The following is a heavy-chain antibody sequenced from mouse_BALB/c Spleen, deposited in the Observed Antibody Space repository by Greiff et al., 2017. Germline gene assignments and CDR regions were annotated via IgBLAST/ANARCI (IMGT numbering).Heavy chain of an antibody. Sequence: EVQLQQSGAELVRPGALVKLSCKASGFNIKDYYMHWVKQRPEQGLEWIGWIDPENGNTIYDPKFQGKASITADTSSNTAYLQLSSLTSEDTAVYYCARSEVRLPHWYFDVWGAGTTVTVSS. D-gene: IGHD2-14*01. CDR1: GFNIKDYY. J-gene: IGHJ1*01. CDR2: IDPENGNT. CDR3: ARSEVRLPHWYFDV. V-gene: IGHV14-1*02.